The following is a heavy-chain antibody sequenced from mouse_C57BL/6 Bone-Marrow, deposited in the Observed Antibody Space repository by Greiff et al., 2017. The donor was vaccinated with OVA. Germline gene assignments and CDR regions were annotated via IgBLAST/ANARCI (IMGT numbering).Heavy chain of an antibody. CDR1: GYTFTSYG. Sequence: QVQLKESGAELARPGASVKLSCKASGYTFTSYGISWVKQRTGKGLEWIGEIYPRSGNTYYNEKFKGKATLTADKSSSTAYMELRSLTSEDSAVYFCARSGGNSQYWGQGTSVTVSS. D-gene: IGHD2-1*01. J-gene: IGHJ4*01. CDR2: IYPRSGNT. CDR3: ARSGGNSQY. V-gene: IGHV1-81*01.